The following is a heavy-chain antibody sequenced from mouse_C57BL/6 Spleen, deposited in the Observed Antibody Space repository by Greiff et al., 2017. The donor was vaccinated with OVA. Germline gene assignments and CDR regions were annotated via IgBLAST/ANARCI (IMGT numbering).Heavy chain of an antibody. V-gene: IGHV5-4*01. D-gene: IGHD1-1*01. Sequence: EVQLVESGGGLVKPGGSLKLSCAASGFTFSSYAMSWVRQTPEKRLEWVATISDGGSYTYYPDNVKGRFTISRDNAKNNLYLQMSHLKSEDTAMYYCAREGAVVPYFDYWGQGTTLTVSS. CDR2: ISDGGSYT. J-gene: IGHJ2*01. CDR3: AREGAVVPYFDY. CDR1: GFTFSSYA.